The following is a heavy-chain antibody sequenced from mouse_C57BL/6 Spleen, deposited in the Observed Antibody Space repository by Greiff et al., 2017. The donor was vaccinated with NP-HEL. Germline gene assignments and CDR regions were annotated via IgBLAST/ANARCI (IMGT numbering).Heavy chain of an antibody. CDR3: ARQGDYPWFAY. Sequence: EVMLVESGGDLVKPGGSLKLSCAASGFTFSSYGMSWVRQTPDKRLEWVATISSGGSYTYYPDSVKGRFTISRDNAKNTLYLQMSSLKSEDTAMYYCARQGDYPWFAYWGQGTLVTVSA. CDR2: ISSGGSYT. D-gene: IGHD2-4*01. J-gene: IGHJ3*01. V-gene: IGHV5-6*01. CDR1: GFTFSSYG.